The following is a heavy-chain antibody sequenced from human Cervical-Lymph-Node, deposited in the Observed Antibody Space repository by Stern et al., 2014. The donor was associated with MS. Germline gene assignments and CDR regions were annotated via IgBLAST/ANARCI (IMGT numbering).Heavy chain of an antibody. J-gene: IGHJ4*02. CDR3: TRDHRGGWYYFDS. CDR2: INRDGTTT. CDR1: GFTLSSYW. D-gene: IGHD6-19*01. V-gene: IGHV3-74*01. Sequence: EVHLVESGGGLVQPGGSLRLSCAASGFTLSSYWMHWVRQVPGKGPVWVSRINRDGTTTNYADSVKGRFIISRDNAKNTLYLQMNSLRAEDTAMYYCTRDHRGGWYYFDSWGQGTLVTVSS.